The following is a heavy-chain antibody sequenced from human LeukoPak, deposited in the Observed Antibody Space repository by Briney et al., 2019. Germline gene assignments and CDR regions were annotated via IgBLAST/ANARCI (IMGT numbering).Heavy chain of an antibody. CDR3: ARGGPPGYYYDYYMDV. Sequence: SETLSLTCTVSGYSISTSYYWGWIRPPPGKGLEWIGSIYHSGNTYYNPSLKSRVTISVDTSKNQFSLKMSSVTAADTAVYFCARGGPPGYYYDYYMDVWGKGTTVTISS. J-gene: IGHJ6*03. CDR2: IYHSGNT. V-gene: IGHV4-38-2*02. CDR1: GYSISTSYY.